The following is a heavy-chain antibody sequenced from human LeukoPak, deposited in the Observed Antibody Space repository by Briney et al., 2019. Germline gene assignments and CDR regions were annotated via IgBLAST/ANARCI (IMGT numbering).Heavy chain of an antibody. V-gene: IGHV4-30-4*08. D-gene: IGHD5-12*01. CDR3: ARGGYDRHIDY. Sequence: SETLSLTCTVSGGSISSGDYYWSWIRQPPGKGLGWIGYIYYSGSTYYNPSLKSRVTISVDTSKNQFSLKLSSVPAADTAVYYCARGGYDRHIDYWGQGTLVTVSS. CDR1: GGSISSGDYY. J-gene: IGHJ4*02. CDR2: IYYSGST.